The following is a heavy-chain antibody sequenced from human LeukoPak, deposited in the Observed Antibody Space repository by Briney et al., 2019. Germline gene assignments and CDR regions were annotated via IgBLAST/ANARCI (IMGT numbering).Heavy chain of an antibody. D-gene: IGHD3-9*01. J-gene: IGHJ4*02. CDR2: ISGSSTYI. Sequence: GGSLRLSCAASGFTLSNYNMNWVRQAPGKGLEWVSSISGSSTYIYYADSVKGRFTISRDNAKNSLYLQMNSLRAEDTAVYYCARAPYDILTGYSPYYFDYWGQGTLSPSPQ. V-gene: IGHV3-21*06. CDR1: GFTLSNYN. CDR3: ARAPYDILTGYSPYYFDY.